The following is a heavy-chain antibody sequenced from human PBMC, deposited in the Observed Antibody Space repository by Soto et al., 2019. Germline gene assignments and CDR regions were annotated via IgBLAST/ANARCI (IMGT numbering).Heavy chain of an antibody. CDR1: GFTFTGYY. CDR3: ASSLYNSSSFDY. J-gene: IGHJ4*02. CDR2: INPNSGGT. V-gene: IGHV1-2*02. Sequence: GASVKVSCKASGFTFTGYYIHWVLQAPGQGLEWMGWINPNSGGTSYAQNFQGRVTMTRDTSISTAYMELSRLRSDDTAVYYCASSLYNSSSFDYWGQGPLVTVSS. D-gene: IGHD6-13*01.